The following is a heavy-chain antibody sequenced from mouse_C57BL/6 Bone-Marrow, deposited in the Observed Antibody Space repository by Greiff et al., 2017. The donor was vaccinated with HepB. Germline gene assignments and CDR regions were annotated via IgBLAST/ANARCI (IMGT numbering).Heavy chain of an antibody. V-gene: IGHV1-9*01. D-gene: IGHD2-1*01. CDR1: GYTFTGYW. J-gene: IGHJ2*01. Sequence: VQLQQSGAELMKPGASVKLSCKATGYTFTGYWIEWVKQRPGHGLEWIGEILPGSGCTNYNEKFKGKATFTADTSSNTAYMQLSSLTTEDSAIYYCAREGLLYYFDYWGQGTTLTVSS. CDR3: AREGLLYYFDY. CDR2: ILPGSGCT.